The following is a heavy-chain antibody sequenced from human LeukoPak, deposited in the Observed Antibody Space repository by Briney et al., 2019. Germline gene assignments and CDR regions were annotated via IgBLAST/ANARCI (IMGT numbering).Heavy chain of an antibody. V-gene: IGHV3-21*01. CDR1: GFTFGSYA. CDR3: ARDQGGERWFDP. J-gene: IGHJ5*02. Sequence: GGSLRLSCAASGFTFGSYAMNWVRQAPGKGPEWVSSISSGSSFIYYADSVKGRFTISRDNAKNSLYLQKNSLRAEDTAIYYCARDQGGERWFDPWGQGTLVTVSS. CDR2: ISSGSSFI. D-gene: IGHD3-16*01.